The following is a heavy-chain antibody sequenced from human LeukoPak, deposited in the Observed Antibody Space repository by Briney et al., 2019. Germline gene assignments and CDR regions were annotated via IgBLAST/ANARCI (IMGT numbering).Heavy chain of an antibody. Sequence: PSETLSLTCAVYGGSFSGYYWSWIRQPPGKGLEWIGEINHSGSTNYNPSLKSRVTISVDTSKNQFSLKLSSVTAADTAVYYCARHRSSSWTLFDYWGQGTLVTVSS. CDR2: INHSGST. D-gene: IGHD6-13*01. V-gene: IGHV4-34*01. CDR1: GGSFSGYY. CDR3: ARHRSSSWTLFDY. J-gene: IGHJ4*02.